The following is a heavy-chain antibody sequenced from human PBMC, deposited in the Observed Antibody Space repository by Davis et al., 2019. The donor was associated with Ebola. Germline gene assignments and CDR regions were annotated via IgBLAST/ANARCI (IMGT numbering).Heavy chain of an antibody. J-gene: IGHJ4*02. CDR1: GASINNHF. CDR2: IHHSGTT. D-gene: IGHD7-27*01. CDR3: VRTAESKLVFDY. Sequence: PSETLSLTCTVSGASINNHFWNWIRQTPGKGLEWVGYIHHSGTTNYTPSLKSRLSMSVDVSKNQFSLELSSVTAADTAVYYCVRTAESKLVFDYWGQGALVTVSS. V-gene: IGHV4-59*03.